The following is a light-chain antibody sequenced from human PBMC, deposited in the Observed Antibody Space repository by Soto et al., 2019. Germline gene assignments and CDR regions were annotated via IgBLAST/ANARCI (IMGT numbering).Light chain of an antibody. Sequence: QSALTQPASVSGSPGQSITISCTGTSSDIGKYNLVSWYQHHPGKAPKLIISDVTQWPSVASNRFSGSKSGNTASLTIFGLQADDEADYYCCSYAGTTTLYVFGTGTKVTVL. V-gene: IGLV2-23*02. CDR1: SSDIGKYNL. CDR3: CSYAGTTTLYV. CDR2: DVT. J-gene: IGLJ1*01.